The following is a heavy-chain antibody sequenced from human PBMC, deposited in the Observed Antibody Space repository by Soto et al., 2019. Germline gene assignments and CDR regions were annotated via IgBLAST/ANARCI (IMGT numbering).Heavy chain of an antibody. CDR1: GYTFTSYD. D-gene: IGHD4-17*01. Sequence: ASVKVSCKASGYTFTSYDIHWVRQATGQGLEWMGWMNPNSANTGYAQKFQGRVTMTRNTSISTAFMELSSLKSEDTAVYYCARGRDYGAEIRRWYFDRWGRGTLVTVSS. CDR3: ARGRDYGAEIRRWYFDR. CDR2: MNPNSANT. V-gene: IGHV1-8*01. J-gene: IGHJ2*01.